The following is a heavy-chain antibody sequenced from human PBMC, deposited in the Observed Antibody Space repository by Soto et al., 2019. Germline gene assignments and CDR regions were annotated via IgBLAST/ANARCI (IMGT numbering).Heavy chain of an antibody. V-gene: IGHV3-49*03. D-gene: IGHD6-6*01. Sequence: GGSLRLSCTASGFTFGDYAMSWFRQAPGKGLEWVGFIRSKAYGGTTEYAASVKGRFTISRDDYKSIAYLQMNSLKTEDTAVYYCTSERYSSSPPGDWGQGTLVTVSS. J-gene: IGHJ4*02. CDR2: IRSKAYGGTT. CDR3: TSERYSSSPPGD. CDR1: GFTFGDYA.